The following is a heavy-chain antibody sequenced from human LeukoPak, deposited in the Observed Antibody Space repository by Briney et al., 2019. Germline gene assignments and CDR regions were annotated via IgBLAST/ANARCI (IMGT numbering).Heavy chain of an antibody. J-gene: IGHJ4*02. CDR1: GYTFTGYY. CDR2: INPSGGST. Sequence: ASVKVSCKASGYTFTGYYMHWVRQAPGQGLEWMGIINPSGGSTSYAQKFQVRVTMTRDMSTSTVYMELSSLRSEDTAVYYCARNKEGKSLDYWGQGTLVTVSS. CDR3: ARNKEGKSLDY. V-gene: IGHV1-46*01.